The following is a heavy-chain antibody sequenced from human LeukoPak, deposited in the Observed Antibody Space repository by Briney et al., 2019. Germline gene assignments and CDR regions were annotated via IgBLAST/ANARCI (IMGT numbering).Heavy chain of an antibody. V-gene: IGHV3-33*01. CDR1: GFTFSSYG. CDR3: ARDSASIAAAVYWYFDL. J-gene: IGHJ2*01. Sequence: PGGSLRLSCAASGFTFSSYGMHWVRQAPGKGLEWVAVIWYDGSNKYYADSVKGRFTISRDNSKNTLYLQMNSLRAEDSAVYFCARDSASIAAAVYWYFDLWGRGTLVTVSS. D-gene: IGHD6-13*01. CDR2: IWYDGSNK.